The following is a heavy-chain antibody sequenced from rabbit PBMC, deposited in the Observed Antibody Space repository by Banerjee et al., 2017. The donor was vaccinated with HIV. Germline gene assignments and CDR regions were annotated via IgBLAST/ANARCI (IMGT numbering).Heavy chain of an antibody. D-gene: IGHD1-1*01. J-gene: IGHJ4*01. CDR1: GFDFSSKS. Sequence: EESGGDLVKPGASLTLTCTASGFDFSSKSVCWVRQAPGKGPEWIACIYHGDGNTWYASWVDGRFTISKTTSLNTVTLQMTSLTAADTATYFCARDGASGYNFNLWGQGTLVTV. CDR2: IYHGDGNT. CDR3: ARDGASGYNFNL. V-gene: IGHV1S47*01.